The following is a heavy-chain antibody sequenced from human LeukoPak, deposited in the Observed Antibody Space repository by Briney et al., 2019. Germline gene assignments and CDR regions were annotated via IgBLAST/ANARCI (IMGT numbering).Heavy chain of an antibody. J-gene: IGHJ3*02. Sequence: GESLKISCKGSGYSFTSYWIGWVRQMPGKGLERMGIIYPGDSDTRYSPSFQGQVTISADKSISTAYLQWSSLKASDTAMYYCARDGYSSGFAFDIWGQGTMVTVSS. CDR2: IYPGDSDT. D-gene: IGHD6-19*01. V-gene: IGHV5-51*01. CDR1: GYSFTSYW. CDR3: ARDGYSSGFAFDI.